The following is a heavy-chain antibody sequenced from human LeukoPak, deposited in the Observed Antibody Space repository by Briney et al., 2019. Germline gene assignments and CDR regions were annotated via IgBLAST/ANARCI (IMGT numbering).Heavy chain of an antibody. CDR2: IHYSGST. CDR3: TRTNYGDYNWFDP. V-gene: IGHV4-61*01. J-gene: IGHJ5*02. CDR1: GGAVSSGSYY. D-gene: IGHD4-17*01. Sequence: SETLSLTCTVSGGAVSSGSYYWSWIRQPPGQGLEWIGYIHYSGSTRYNPSLKSRVTMSVDTSKNQFSLKVTSVTAADTAIYYCTRTNYGDYNWFDPWGQGTLVTVSS.